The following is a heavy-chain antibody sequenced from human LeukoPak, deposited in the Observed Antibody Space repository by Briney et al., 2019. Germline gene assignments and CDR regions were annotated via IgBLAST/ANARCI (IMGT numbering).Heavy chain of an antibody. CDR1: GGSFSGYY. CDR2: INHSGST. J-gene: IGHJ3*02. V-gene: IGHV4-34*01. Sequence: SETLSLTCAVYGGSFSGYYWSWIRQPPGKGLEWIGEINHSGSTNYNPSLKSRVTISVDTSKNQFSLKLSSVTAADTAVYYCARERADSSGYYSGAAFDIWGQGTMVTVSS. CDR3: ARERADSSGYYSGAAFDI. D-gene: IGHD3-22*01.